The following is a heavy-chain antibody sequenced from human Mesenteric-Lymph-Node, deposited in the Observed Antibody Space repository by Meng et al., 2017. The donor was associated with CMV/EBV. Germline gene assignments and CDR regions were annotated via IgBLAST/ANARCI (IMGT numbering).Heavy chain of an antibody. V-gene: IGHV3-74*01. CDR3: ARESPEVILGY. D-gene: IGHD2/OR15-2a*01. J-gene: IGHJ4*02. CDR1: GFTFSSYW. Sequence: GESLKISCAASGFTFSSYWMHWVRQAPGKGLVWVSRIYSDGSSTNYADSVKGRFTMSRDNARNTLYLQMDSLRAEDTAVYYCARESPEVILGYWGQGTLVTVSS. CDR2: IYSDGSST.